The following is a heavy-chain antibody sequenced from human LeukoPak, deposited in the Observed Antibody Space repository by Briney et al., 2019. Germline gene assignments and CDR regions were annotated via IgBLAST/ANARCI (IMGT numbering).Heavy chain of an antibody. D-gene: IGHD5-24*01. CDR3: TKAGLRRNGYAYFDY. CDR2: ISGSGGST. V-gene: IGHV3-23*01. CDR1: GFTFSSYA. J-gene: IGHJ4*02. Sequence: GGSLRLSCAASGFTFSSYAMSWVREALGKGLGWVSAISGSGGSTYYADSVKSRFTISRDNSKNTLYLQMNSLRAEDTGVYYCTKAGLRRNGYAYFDYWGQGTLVTVSS.